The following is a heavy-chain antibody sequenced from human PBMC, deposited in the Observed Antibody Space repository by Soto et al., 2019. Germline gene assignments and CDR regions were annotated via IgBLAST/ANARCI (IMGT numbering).Heavy chain of an antibody. J-gene: IGHJ6*02. CDR2: IIPFLSAT. V-gene: IGHV1-69*01. CDR1: GGHFDRFA. CDR3: ARGEDAHGDFGSMDV. Sequence: QVQLVQSGAEVKKPGSSVKVSFRASGGHFDRFALSWLRQAHGQGLEWMGGIIPFLSATTYAHKFQGRVTITADESASTLYLELRSLTSDDTAVYYCARGEDAHGDFGSMDVWGQGTSVTVSS. D-gene: IGHD4-17*01.